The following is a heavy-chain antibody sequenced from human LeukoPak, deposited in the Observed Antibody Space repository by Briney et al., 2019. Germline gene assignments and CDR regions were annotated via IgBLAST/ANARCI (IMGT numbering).Heavy chain of an antibody. J-gene: IGHJ4*02. CDR3: TTDRHIYYYDSSGQSFDY. CDR2: IKSKTDGGTT. D-gene: IGHD3-22*01. CDR1: GFTFSNAW. Sequence: GGSLRLSCAASGFTFSNAWMSWVRQAPGKGLEWVGRIKSKTDGGTTDYAAPVKGRFTISGDDSKNTLYLQMNSLKTEDTAVYYCTTDRHIYYYDSSGQSFDYWGQGTLVTVSS. V-gene: IGHV3-15*01.